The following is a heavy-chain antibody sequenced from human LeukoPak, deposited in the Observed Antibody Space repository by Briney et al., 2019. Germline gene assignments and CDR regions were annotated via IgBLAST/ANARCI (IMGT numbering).Heavy chain of an antibody. CDR2: MNPNSGNT. V-gene: IGHV1-8*03. CDR3: AVKYYESSDPLK. D-gene: IGHD3-22*01. J-gene: IGHJ4*02. CDR1: GYTFTSYD. Sequence: ASVKVSCKASGYTFTSYDINWVRQATGQGLEWMGWMNPNSGNTGYAQKFQGRVTITRNTSISTAYMELSSRRSEDTAVYYCAVKYYESSDPLKGGQGTLVTVS.